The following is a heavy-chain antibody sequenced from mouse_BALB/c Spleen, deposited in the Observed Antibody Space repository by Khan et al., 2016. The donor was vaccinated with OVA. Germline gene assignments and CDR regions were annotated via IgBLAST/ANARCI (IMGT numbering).Heavy chain of an antibody. Sequence: VQLKQSGPGLVAPSQSLSITCTVSGFSLTDYGVSWIRQPPGKGLEWPGILWGGGSTYYNSALKSRLSISKDNSKSQVFLKMNSLQTDDTAMYYCAKPFYAHYYAMDYWGQGTSVTVSS. V-gene: IGHV2-6-5*01. D-gene: IGHD1-1*01. J-gene: IGHJ4*01. CDR1: GFSLTDYG. CDR2: LWGGGST. CDR3: AKPFYAHYYAMDY.